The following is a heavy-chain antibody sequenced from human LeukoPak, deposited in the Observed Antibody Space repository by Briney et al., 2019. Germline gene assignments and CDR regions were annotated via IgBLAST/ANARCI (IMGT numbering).Heavy chain of an antibody. CDR2: INPSGGST. J-gene: IGHJ6*02. V-gene: IGHV1-46*01. CDR3: ARANVDIVATSPLYYYYYGMDV. D-gene: IGHD5-12*01. Sequence: GALAKVSCKASGYTFTSYYMHWVRQAPGQGLEWMGIINPSGGSTSYAQKFQGRVTMTRDTSTSTVYMELSSPRSEDTAVYYCARANVDIVATSPLYYYYYGMDVWGQGTTVTVSS. CDR1: GYTFTSYY.